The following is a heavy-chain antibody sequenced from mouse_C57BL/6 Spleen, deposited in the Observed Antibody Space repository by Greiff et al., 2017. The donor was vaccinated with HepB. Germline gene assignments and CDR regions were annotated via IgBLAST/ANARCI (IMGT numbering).Heavy chain of an antibody. D-gene: IGHD2-4*01. V-gene: IGHV5-4*01. CDR3: ARESTMITRFAY. J-gene: IGHJ3*01. CDR2: ISDGGSYT. Sequence: EVQGVESGGGLVKPGGSLKLSCAASGFTFSSYAMSWVRQTPEKRLEWVATISDGGSYTYYPDNVKGRFTSSRDNAKNNLYLQMSHLKSEDTAMYYCARESTMITRFAYWGQGTLVTVSA. CDR1: GFTFSSYA.